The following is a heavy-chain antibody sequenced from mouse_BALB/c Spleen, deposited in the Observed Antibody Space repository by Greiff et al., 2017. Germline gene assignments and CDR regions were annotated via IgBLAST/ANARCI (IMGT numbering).Heavy chain of an antibody. CDR3: ARHGKVRTDDLYYFDY. J-gene: IGHJ2*01. CDR2: ISSGGGST. CDR1: GFAFSSYD. Sequence: EVKLVESGGGLVKPGGSLKLSCAASGFAFSSYDMSWVRQTPEKRLEWVAYISSGGGSTYYPDTVKGRFTISRDNAKNTLYLQMSSLKSEDTAMYYCARHGKVRTDDLYYFDYWGQGTTLTVSS. D-gene: IGHD2-14*01. V-gene: IGHV5-12-1*01.